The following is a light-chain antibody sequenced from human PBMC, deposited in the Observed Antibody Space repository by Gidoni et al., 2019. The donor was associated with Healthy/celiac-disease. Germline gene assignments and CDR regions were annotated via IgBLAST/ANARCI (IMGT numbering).Light chain of an antibody. CDR1: QSVSSSY. J-gene: IGKJ1*01. CDR2: GAS. V-gene: IGKV3-20*01. Sequence: ELVLTQSPGTLSLSPGERATPSCRASQSVSSSYLAWYQQKPGQAHRLLIYGASSRATGIPDRFRGSGSGTDFTLTIRRLEQEDFAVYYCQQYGSSPRTFGQGTKVEIK. CDR3: QQYGSSPRT.